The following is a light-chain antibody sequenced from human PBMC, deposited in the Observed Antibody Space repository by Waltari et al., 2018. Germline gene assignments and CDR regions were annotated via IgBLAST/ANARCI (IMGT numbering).Light chain of an antibody. CDR2: EVI. CDR1: TSDVGNYDL. Sequence: QSALTQPASVSGTPGQSTTISCTGTTSDVGNYDLFSWYQHHPGKAPKLLICEVIKRPSGVSSRFSGSKSGSTASLIISGLQPDDEADYYCCSYAGRGTYVFGSGTKVTVL. V-gene: IGLV2-23*02. CDR3: CSYAGRGTYV. J-gene: IGLJ1*01.